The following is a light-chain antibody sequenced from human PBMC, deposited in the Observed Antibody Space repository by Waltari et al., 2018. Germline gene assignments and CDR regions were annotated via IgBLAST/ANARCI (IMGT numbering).Light chain of an antibody. V-gene: IGKV3-11*01. CDR3: QRRSNSPPRT. CDR1: QSVSTS. Sequence: EIVLTQSPVTLSLSPGERATLSCRASQSVSTSLAWYQHRPGQAPRLLIYDASTRATGIPARFSGSGSGTDFTLTISSLEPEDFAVYYCQRRSNSPPRTFGQGTTVEVK. J-gene: IGKJ1*01. CDR2: DAS.